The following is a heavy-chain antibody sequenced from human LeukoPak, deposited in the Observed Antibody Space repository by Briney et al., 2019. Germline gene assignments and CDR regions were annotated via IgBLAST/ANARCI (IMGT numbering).Heavy chain of an antibody. Sequence: PGGSLRLSCAASGFTFSSYEMNWVRQAPGKGLEWVSYISSSGSTIYYADSVKGRFTISRDNAKNSLYLQMNGLRAEDTAVYYCARDSVSYGAGFTFDYWGQGTLVTVSS. CDR3: ARDSVSYGAGFTFDY. CDR2: ISSSGSTI. J-gene: IGHJ4*02. D-gene: IGHD5-18*01. V-gene: IGHV3-48*03. CDR1: GFTFSSYE.